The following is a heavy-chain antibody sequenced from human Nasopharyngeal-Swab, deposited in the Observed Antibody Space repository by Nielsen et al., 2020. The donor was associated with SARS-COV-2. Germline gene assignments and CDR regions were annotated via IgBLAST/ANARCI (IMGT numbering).Heavy chain of an antibody. J-gene: IGHJ4*02. CDR2: FIPIFGTA. CDR3: ARVGGVG. D-gene: IGHD3-16*01. Sequence: WVRQAHGQGLEWMGGFIPIFGTANYAQKFQGRVTITADESTSTAYMELSSMRSEDTAVYYCARVGGVGWGQGTLVTVSS. V-gene: IGHV1-69*01.